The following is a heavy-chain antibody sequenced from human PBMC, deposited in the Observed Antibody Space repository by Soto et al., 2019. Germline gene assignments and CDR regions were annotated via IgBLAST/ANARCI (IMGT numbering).Heavy chain of an antibody. J-gene: IGHJ3*02. CDR2: MNSGGYYI. D-gene: IGHD3-3*01. Sequence: GGSLRLSCGVSGFTFNNCSMNWVRQAPGKGLEWVSSMNSGGYYIYYADSVKGRFTISRDIAKNSVHLQMNSLRAEDTAVYYCALSRLAWTSVPTLDIWGQGQWSPSPQ. CDR3: ALSRLAWTSVPTLDI. CDR1: GFTFNNCS. V-gene: IGHV3-21*06.